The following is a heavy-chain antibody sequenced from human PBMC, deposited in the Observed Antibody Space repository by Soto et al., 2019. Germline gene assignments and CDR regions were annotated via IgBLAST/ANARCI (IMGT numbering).Heavy chain of an antibody. D-gene: IGHD3-16*01. CDR2: ISYDGKQT. Sequence: PXGSLRLSCGSPVVTFKDYGMHCVRHSPGKGLEWVAVISYDGKQTYYADSVKGRFTISKDKSKRTLFLQMNSLRVDDTAVYYCARDGWGSNWYFDLWGRGTLVTVSS. CDR3: ARDGWGSNWYFDL. CDR1: VVTFKDYG. J-gene: IGHJ2*01. V-gene: IGHV3-30*03.